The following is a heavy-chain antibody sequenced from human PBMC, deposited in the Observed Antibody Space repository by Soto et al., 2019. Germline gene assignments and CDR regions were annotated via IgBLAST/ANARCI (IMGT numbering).Heavy chain of an antibody. V-gene: IGHV1-24*01. Sequence: QVQLVQSGAEVKKPGASVKVSCKVSGYTLTELSMHWVRQAPGKGLEWMGGFDPEDGETIYAQKFQGRVTMTEDTSTDTAYMELSSLRSEDTAVYYCATASQYSSGWNDAFDIWGQGTMVTVAS. J-gene: IGHJ3*02. CDR2: FDPEDGET. D-gene: IGHD6-19*01. CDR1: GYTLTELS. CDR3: ATASQYSSGWNDAFDI.